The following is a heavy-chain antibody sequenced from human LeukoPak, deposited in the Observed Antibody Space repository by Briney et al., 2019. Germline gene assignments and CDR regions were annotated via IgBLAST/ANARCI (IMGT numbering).Heavy chain of an antibody. CDR3: ARVYRSSGYYLFDY. D-gene: IGHD3-22*01. Sequence: PGGSLRLSCAASGFTFSSYSMNWVRQAPGKGLEWVSSISSSSSYIYYADSVKGRFTISRDNAKNSLYLQMNSLRAEDTAVYYCARVYRSSGYYLFDYWGQGTLVTVSS. J-gene: IGHJ4*02. CDR1: GFTFSSYS. V-gene: IGHV3-21*01. CDR2: ISSSSSYI.